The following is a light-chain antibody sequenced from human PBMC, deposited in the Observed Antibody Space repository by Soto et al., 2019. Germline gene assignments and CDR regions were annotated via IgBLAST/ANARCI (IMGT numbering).Light chain of an antibody. J-gene: IGKJ5*01. CDR3: QQRSNWPPVT. CDR2: DAS. Sequence: EIVLTQSPATLSLSPGERATLSCRASQSVSSYLDWYQQKPGQAPRLLIYDASNRATGIPARFSGSGSGTDLTLTISSLEPEDFAVYYCQQRSNWPPVTFGQGTRLEIK. V-gene: IGKV3-11*01. CDR1: QSVSSY.